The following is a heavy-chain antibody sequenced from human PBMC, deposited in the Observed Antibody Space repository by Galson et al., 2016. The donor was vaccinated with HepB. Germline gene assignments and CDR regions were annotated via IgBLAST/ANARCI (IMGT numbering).Heavy chain of an antibody. CDR3: AKDRPEGDFPYYFDS. CDR2: IFYSGGT. V-gene: IGHV4-31*03. J-gene: IGHJ4*02. CDR1: GDSISNGGYY. D-gene: IGHD3-3*01. Sequence: TLSLTCTVSGDSISNGGYYWSWIRQHPGKGLEWIGYIFYSGGTYFNPSLESRVTMSVEPSKNQFSLKLTSVTAADAAVYYCAKDRPEGDFPYYFDSWGQGTLVTVSS.